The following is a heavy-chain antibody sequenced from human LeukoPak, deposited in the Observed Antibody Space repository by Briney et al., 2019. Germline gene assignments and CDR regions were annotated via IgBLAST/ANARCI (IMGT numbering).Heavy chain of an antibody. Sequence: PGGSLRLSCIGSGVIFTNYWMSWVREAPGKGLEWVASIKADGSDKYYVDSVKGRFTISRDNTKNSLYVQMSSLRAEDTAVYYCARLKDAVTIFDCWGQGILVTVSS. J-gene: IGHJ5*01. CDR3: ARLKDAVTIFDC. CDR1: GVIFTNYW. V-gene: IGHV3-7*01. CDR2: IKADGSDK. D-gene: IGHD4-17*01.